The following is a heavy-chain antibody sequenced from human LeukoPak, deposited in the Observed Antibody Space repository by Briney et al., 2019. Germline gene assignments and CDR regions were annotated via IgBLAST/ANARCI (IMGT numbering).Heavy chain of an antibody. CDR2: INPNSGGT. Sequence: ASVKVSCKASGYTFTGYYMHWVRQAPGQGLEWMGWINPNSGGTNYAQKFQGRVTMTRDTSISTAYMELSRLRSDDTAVYYCARLYYDSSGYLYYFDYWGQGTLVTVSS. J-gene: IGHJ4*02. CDR1: GYTFTGYY. D-gene: IGHD3-22*01. CDR3: ARLYYDSSGYLYYFDY. V-gene: IGHV1-2*02.